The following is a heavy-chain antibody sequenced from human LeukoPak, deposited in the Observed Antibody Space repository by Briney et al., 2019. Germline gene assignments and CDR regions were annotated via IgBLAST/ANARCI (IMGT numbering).Heavy chain of an antibody. CDR2: SSSSSSTI. D-gene: IGHD6-13*01. J-gene: IGHJ4*02. CDR1: GFTFSSYS. Sequence: GGSLRLSCATSGFTFSSYSMNWVRQAPGKGLEWGSYSSSSSSTIYYADSVKGRFTISRDNAKNSLYLQMNSMRAEDTAVYYCARDTAPSGWYYFDYWGQGALVTVSS. CDR3: ARDTAPSGWYYFDY. V-gene: IGHV3-48*01.